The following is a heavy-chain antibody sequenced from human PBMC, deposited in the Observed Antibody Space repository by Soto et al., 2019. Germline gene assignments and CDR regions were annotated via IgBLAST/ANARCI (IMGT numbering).Heavy chain of an antibody. J-gene: IGHJ6*02. Sequence: EVQLVESGGGLVQPGGSLRLSCAASGFTFSSYWMSWVRQAPGKGLEWVANIKQDGSEKYYVDSVKGRFTISRDNAKNSLDLQMNSLRAEDTAVYYCARDQCQLLIYYYGMDVWGQGTTVTVSS. CDR2: IKQDGSEK. D-gene: IGHD2-2*01. CDR1: GFTFSSYW. CDR3: ARDQCQLLIYYYGMDV. V-gene: IGHV3-7*04.